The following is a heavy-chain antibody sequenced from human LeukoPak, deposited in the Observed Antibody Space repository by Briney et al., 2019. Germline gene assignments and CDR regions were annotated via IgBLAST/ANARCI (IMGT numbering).Heavy chain of an antibody. J-gene: IGHJ4*02. CDR2: IYYSGST. V-gene: IGHV4-59*01. CDR1: GGSISSYY. Sequence: PSETLSLTCTVSGGSISSYYWSWIRQPPGKGLEWIGYIYYSGSTNYNPSLKSRVTISVDTSKNQFSLKLSSVTAADTAAYYCARDGDSSSWYKADGGFDYWGQGTLVTVSS. CDR3: ARDGDSSSWYKADGGFDY. D-gene: IGHD6-13*01.